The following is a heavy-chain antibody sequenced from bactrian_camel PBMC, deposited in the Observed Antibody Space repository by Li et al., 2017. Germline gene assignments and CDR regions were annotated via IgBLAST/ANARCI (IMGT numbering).Heavy chain of an antibody. CDR1: GYVSRSSC. J-gene: IGHJ4*01. Sequence: HVQLVESGGGSVQAGGSLKLSCARYGYVSRSSCMGWFRQAPGKEREGVARNVVGGADTYYADSVKGRFTIAKDNAENILYLQMNSLKPEDTSMYYCASAPRRATLVDFLYDARNFPYWGQGTQVTVS. CDR2: NVVGGADT. V-gene: IGHV3S6*01. D-gene: IGHD1*01. CDR3: ASAPRRATLVDFLYDARNFPY.